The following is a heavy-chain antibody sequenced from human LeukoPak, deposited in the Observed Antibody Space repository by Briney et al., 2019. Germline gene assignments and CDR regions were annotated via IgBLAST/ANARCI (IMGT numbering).Heavy chain of an antibody. V-gene: IGHV5-51*01. Sequence: GDSLKISCKGSGYSFSNYWIGWVRQMPGKGLEWMGIIYPRDSDTRYRPSFQGQVTISADRSISTAYLQWSSLKASDTAMYYCARHIGSTWGFDPWCQGTLVTVSS. D-gene: IGHD6-13*01. CDR2: IYPRDSDT. J-gene: IGHJ5*02. CDR3: ARHIGSTWGFDP. CDR1: GYSFSNYW.